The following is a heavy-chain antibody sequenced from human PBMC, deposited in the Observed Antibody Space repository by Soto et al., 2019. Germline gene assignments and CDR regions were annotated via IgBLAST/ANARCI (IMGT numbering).Heavy chain of an antibody. Sequence: EVRLLESGGGLEQPGGSLRLSCVISGFTFDNYAMSWVRQAPGKGLEWVSAISGGGGGTYYADSVRGRFIISRDNSKNTVYLQVNGLRTEDTAVYYCAQYVHYDSSGGLDSWGQGTLVAVSS. CDR2: ISGGGGGT. V-gene: IGHV3-23*01. D-gene: IGHD3-22*01. J-gene: IGHJ4*02. CDR3: AQYVHYDSSGGLDS. CDR1: GFTFDNYA.